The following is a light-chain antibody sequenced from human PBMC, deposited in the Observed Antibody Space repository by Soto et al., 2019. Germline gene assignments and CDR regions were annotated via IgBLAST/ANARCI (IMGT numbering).Light chain of an antibody. CDR1: QSLLHSDGYNY. Sequence: DSVMTQFPLSLSVTPGEPASISCRSSQSLLHSDGYNYLDWYVQKPGQSPQLLIYLGSNLASGVPDRFSGSGSGTDCTLKISRVEAEDVGVYYCMQALQIRVEFGQGTKVEIK. CDR2: LGS. J-gene: IGKJ1*01. V-gene: IGKV2-28*01. CDR3: MQALQIRVE.